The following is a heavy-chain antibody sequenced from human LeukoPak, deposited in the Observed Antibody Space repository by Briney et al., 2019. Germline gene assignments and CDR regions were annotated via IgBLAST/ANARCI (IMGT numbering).Heavy chain of an antibody. CDR3: ARGETGNPYYYYYMYV. Sequence: ASVTVSCKASGYTFTSNDINWGRQAAGKGLEGMGWMNPNSGNTGYAQKFQGRVTMTRNTSISTAYMELSSLRSEDTAVYYCARGETGNPYYYYYMYVWGKGTTVTVSS. CDR1: GYTFTSND. CDR2: MNPNSGNT. V-gene: IGHV1-8*01. J-gene: IGHJ6*03.